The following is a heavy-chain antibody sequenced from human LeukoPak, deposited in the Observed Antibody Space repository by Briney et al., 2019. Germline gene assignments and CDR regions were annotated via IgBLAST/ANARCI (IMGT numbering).Heavy chain of an antibody. Sequence: SETLSLTCTVSGGSISSSSYYWGWIRQPPGKGLEWIGSIYYSGSTYYNPSLKSRVTISVDTSKNQFSLKLSSVTAADTAVYYCARQSSTGYYYDSSGYYYPRLNFDYWGQGTLVTVSS. CDR2: IYYSGST. J-gene: IGHJ4*02. D-gene: IGHD3-22*01. CDR1: GGSISSSSYY. V-gene: IGHV4-39*01. CDR3: ARQSSTGYYYDSSGYYYPRLNFDY.